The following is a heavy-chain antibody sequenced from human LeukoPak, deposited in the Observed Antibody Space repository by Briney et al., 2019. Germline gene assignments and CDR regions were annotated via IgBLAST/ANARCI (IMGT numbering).Heavy chain of an antibody. V-gene: IGHV4-39*07. CDR2: IYYSGST. J-gene: IGHJ3*02. CDR1: GGSISRSSYY. Sequence: SETLSLTCTVSGGSISRSSYYWGWIRQPPGKGLEWIGIIYYSGSTYYSPSLKSRVTISVDTSKNQFSLKLSSVTAADTAVYYCARGIFGVVNGAFDIWGQGTMVTVSS. CDR3: ARGIFGVVNGAFDI. D-gene: IGHD3-3*01.